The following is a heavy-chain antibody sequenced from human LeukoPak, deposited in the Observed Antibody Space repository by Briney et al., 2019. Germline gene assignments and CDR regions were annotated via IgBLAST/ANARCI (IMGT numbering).Heavy chain of an antibody. V-gene: IGHV4-30-4*01. Sequence: SETLSLTCTVSGGSISSGEYYWSWIRQPPGKGLEWIGYIYYSGSTYYNPSLKSRVTISVDTSKNQFSLKLSSVTAADTAVYYCARDIESDSSDFDYWGQGTLVTVSS. CDR3: ARDIESDSSDFDY. CDR2: IYYSGST. D-gene: IGHD6-6*01. CDR1: GGSISSGEYY. J-gene: IGHJ4*02.